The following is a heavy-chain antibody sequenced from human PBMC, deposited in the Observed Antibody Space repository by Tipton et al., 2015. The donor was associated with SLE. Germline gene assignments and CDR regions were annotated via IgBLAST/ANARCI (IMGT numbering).Heavy chain of an antibody. D-gene: IGHD4-17*01. Sequence: SSYGMHWVRQAPGQGLECIGSISYTGVTYYNLSLKSRVTISVDTSKNQFSLKLSSVTAADTAVYYCEGAATGTNYYMDVWGKGTTVTVSS. J-gene: IGHJ6*03. CDR3: EGAATGTNYYMDV. CDR1: SSYG. V-gene: IGHV4-39*07. CDR2: ISYTGVT.